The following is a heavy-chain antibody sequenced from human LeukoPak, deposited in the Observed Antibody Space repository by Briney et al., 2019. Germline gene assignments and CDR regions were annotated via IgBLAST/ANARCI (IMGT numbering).Heavy chain of an antibody. CDR3: ARGGPDGYNSRYFDY. CDR2: ISYDGSNK. V-gene: IGHV3-30*04. D-gene: IGHD5-24*01. J-gene: IGHJ4*02. CDR1: GFTFSSYA. Sequence: PGRSLRLSCAASGFTFSSYAMHWVRQAPGKGLEWVAVISYDGSNKYYADSVKGRFTISRDNSKNTLYLQMNSLRAEDTAVYYCARGGPDGYNSRYFDYWGQGTLVTVSS.